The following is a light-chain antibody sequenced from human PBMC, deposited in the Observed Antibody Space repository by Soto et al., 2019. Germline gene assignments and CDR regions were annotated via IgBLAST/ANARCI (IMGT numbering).Light chain of an antibody. CDR2: EVT. V-gene: IGLV2-14*01. CDR3: SSFRSTSXLXYV. Sequence: QSALTQPASVSGSPGQSITISCTGTSSDVGGYDYVSWYQQQPGKAPKLMIFEVTNRPTGVSNRFSGSKSGNTASLTISGLXXEDEADYYCSSFRSTSXLXYVLGTGTKV. J-gene: IGLJ1*01. CDR1: SSDVGGYDY.